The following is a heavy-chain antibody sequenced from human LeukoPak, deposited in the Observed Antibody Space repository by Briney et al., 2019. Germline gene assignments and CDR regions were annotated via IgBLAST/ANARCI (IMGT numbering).Heavy chain of an antibody. D-gene: IGHD6-25*01. CDR3: ARDRRGYGGFGAFDI. J-gene: IGHJ3*02. V-gene: IGHV3-21*01. CDR2: ISSSSSYI. Sequence: GGSLRLSCAASGFTFSSYAMSWVRQAPGKGLEWVSAISSSSSYIYYADSVKGRFTISRDNAKNSLYLQMNSLRAEDTAVYYCARDRRGYGGFGAFDIWGQGTMVTVSS. CDR1: GFTFSSYA.